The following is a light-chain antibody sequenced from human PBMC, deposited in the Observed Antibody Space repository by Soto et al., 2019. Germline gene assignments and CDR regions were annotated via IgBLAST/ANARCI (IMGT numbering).Light chain of an antibody. CDR2: GAS. CDR3: QHYNNLPPFT. Sequence: DIQMTQSPSSLSASVRARVTITCQASQDIRTSLSWFQQKPGRAPKLLIYGASYLETGVPSRFRGSGSGTDFTFTISSLQPEDIATYYCQHYNNLPPFTFGPGTKVDIK. J-gene: IGKJ3*01. V-gene: IGKV1-33*01. CDR1: QDIRTS.